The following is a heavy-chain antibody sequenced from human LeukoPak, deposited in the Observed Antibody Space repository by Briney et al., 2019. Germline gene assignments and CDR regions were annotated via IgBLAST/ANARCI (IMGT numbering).Heavy chain of an antibody. D-gene: IGHD6-19*01. V-gene: IGHV4-34*01. CDR3: ARSYSSGWYSSY. Sequence: PSETLSLTCAVYGGSFSGYYWSWIRQPPGKGLEWIGEINHSGSTNYNPSLKSRVTISVDTSKNQFSLKLSSVTTADTAVYYCARSYSSGWYSSYWGQGTLVTVSS. CDR2: INHSGST. CDR1: GGSFSGYY. J-gene: IGHJ4*02.